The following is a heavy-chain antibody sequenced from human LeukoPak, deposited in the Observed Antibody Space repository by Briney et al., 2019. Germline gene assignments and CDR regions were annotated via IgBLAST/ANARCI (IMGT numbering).Heavy chain of an antibody. J-gene: IGHJ4*02. Sequence: GGSLRLSCAASGFTFSSYSMNWVRQAPGKGLEWVAVISYDGSNKYYADSVKGRFTISRDNSKNTLYLQMNSLRAEDTAVYYCANIVDTAMVPDFDYWGQGTLVTVSS. V-gene: IGHV3-30*18. CDR3: ANIVDTAMVPDFDY. CDR2: ISYDGSNK. D-gene: IGHD5-18*01. CDR1: GFTFSSYS.